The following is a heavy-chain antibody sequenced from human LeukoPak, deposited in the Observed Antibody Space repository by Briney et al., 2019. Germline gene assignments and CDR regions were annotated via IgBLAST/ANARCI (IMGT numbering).Heavy chain of an antibody. CDR1: GYTFTGYY. CDR2: INPNSGGT. CDR3: ARDRGVATIRRGVPQYYFDY. J-gene: IGHJ4*02. Sequence: HGASVKVSCKASGYTFTGYYMHWVRQAPGQGLEWTGWINPNSGGTNYAQKFQGRVTMTRDTSISTAYVELSRLRSDDTAVYYCARDRGVATIRRGVPQYYFDYWGQGTLVTVSS. V-gene: IGHV1-2*02. D-gene: IGHD5-12*01.